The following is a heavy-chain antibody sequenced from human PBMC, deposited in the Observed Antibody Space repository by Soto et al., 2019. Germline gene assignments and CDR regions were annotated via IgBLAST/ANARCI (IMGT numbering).Heavy chain of an antibody. Sequence: QVQLVQSESEVEKPGASVKVSCKTSGFTFGDYGITWVRQAPGQGLEWMGWISGHNGFTNYAQKLQDRVIMTTDTATTTAYMELRRLTSDDTAIYYCARGLGVQPGGCGRCSMAYWGQGTLVTVSS. D-gene: IGHD6-19*01. V-gene: IGHV1-18*01. CDR2: ISGHNGFT. J-gene: IGHJ4*02. CDR3: ARGLGVQPGGCGRCSMAY. CDR1: GFTFGDYG.